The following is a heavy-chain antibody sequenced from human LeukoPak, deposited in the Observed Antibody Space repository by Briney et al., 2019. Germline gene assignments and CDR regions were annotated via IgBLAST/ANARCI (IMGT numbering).Heavy chain of an antibody. CDR2: IYSGGST. CDR3: ARDIIAVAGTFDY. D-gene: IGHD6-19*01. CDR1: GFTVSSNY. V-gene: IGHV3-66*01. J-gene: IGHJ4*02. Sequence: PGGSLRLSCAASGFTVSSNYMSWVRQAPGKGLEWVSVIYSGGSTYYADSVKGRFTISRDNSKNTLYLQMNSLRAEDTAVYYCARDIIAVAGTFDYWGQGTLVTVSS.